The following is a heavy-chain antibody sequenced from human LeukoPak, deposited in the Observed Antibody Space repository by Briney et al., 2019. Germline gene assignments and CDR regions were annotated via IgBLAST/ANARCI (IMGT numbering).Heavy chain of an antibody. CDR2: ISSSGSTI. V-gene: IGHV3-48*03. J-gene: IGHJ4*02. Sequence: GGSLRPSCAASGFTFSSYEMNWVRQAPGKGLEWVSYISSSGSTIYYADSVRGRFTISRDNAKNSLYLQMNSLRAEDTAVYYCAMVRGVIFDYWGQGALVTVSS. D-gene: IGHD3-10*01. CDR3: AMVRGVIFDY. CDR1: GFTFSSYE.